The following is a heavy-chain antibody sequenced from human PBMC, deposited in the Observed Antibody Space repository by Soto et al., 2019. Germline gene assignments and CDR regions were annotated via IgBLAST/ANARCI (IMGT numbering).Heavy chain of an antibody. V-gene: IGHV3-21*01. CDR1: GFTLTTYT. D-gene: IGHD3-10*01. CDR2: ITSSSGHI. CDR3: VRERGLSSFYGMDV. Sequence: GWSLRLSCEASGFTLTTYTMNWVRQASGKGLEWVSSITSSSGHIYYADSVKGRFTISRDNARNSLYLQMNSLRAEDTAVYYCVRERGLSSFYGMDVWGQGTTGTVSS. J-gene: IGHJ6*02.